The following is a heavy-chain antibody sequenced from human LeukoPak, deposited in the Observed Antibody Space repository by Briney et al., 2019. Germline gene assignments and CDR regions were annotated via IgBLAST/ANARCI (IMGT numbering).Heavy chain of an antibody. V-gene: IGHV3-21*01. D-gene: IGHD3-16*02. J-gene: IGHJ4*02. CDR2: ISSSSSYI. CDR1: GFTFSSYS. Sequence: GGSLRLSCAASGFTFSSYSMNWVRQAPGKGLEWVSSISSSSSYIYYADSVKGRFIISRDNAKNSLYLQMNSLRAEDTAVYYCARDTGDDYVWGSYRYMVYFDYWGQGTLVTVSS. CDR3: ARDTGDDYVWGSYRYMVYFDY.